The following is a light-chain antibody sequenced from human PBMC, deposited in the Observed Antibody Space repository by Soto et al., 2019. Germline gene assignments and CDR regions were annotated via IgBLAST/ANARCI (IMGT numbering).Light chain of an antibody. CDR2: GVS. CDR1: QSVTKY. J-gene: IGKJ4*01. V-gene: IGKV3-11*01. CDR3: HQRSNWPLT. Sequence: VLTQSPATLSLSPGERATLSCRASQSVTKYLAWYQQKPGQALRLVMYGVSKRATGIPARFSGSGSGTDFTLTISSLEPEDFAVYYCHQRSNWPLTFGGGTKLEIK.